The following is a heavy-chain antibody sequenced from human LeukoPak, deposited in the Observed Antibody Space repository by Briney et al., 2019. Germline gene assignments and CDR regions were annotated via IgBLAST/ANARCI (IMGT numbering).Heavy chain of an antibody. V-gene: IGHV4-59*11. CDR3: ARDLVTVTKGFDI. D-gene: IGHD4-17*01. Sequence: SETLSLTCAVSDDSFSSHYWTWIRQPPGKGLEWIGYISYIGSTNYNPSLKSRVTISIDTSRNPFSLRLSSVTAADTAVYYCARDLVTVTKGFDIWGQGTMVSVSS. CDR1: DDSFSSHY. J-gene: IGHJ3*02. CDR2: ISYIGST.